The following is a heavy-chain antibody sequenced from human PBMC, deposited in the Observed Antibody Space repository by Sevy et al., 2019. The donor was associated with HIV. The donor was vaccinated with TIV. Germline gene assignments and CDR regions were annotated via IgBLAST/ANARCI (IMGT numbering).Heavy chain of an antibody. CDR1: GFTFSSYA. J-gene: IGHJ4*02. D-gene: IGHD3-10*01. V-gene: IGHV3-23*01. CDR3: AKGGGSGSYYNVGDY. Sequence: GGSLRLSCAASGFTFSSYAMSWDRQAPGKGLEWVSAISGSGGSTYYADSVKGRFTISRDNSKNTLYLQMNSLRAEDMAVYYCAKGGGSGSYYNVGDYWGQGTLVTVSS. CDR2: ISGSGGST.